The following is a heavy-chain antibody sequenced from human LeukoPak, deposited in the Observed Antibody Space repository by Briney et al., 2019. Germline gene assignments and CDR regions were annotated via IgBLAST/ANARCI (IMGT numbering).Heavy chain of an antibody. D-gene: IGHD5-12*01. CDR2: IHYSGST. Sequence: SKTLSLTCTVSGGSISSYYWSWIRQPPGKGLEWIGYIHYSGSTNYNPSLKSRVTISVDTSKNQFSLRLSSVTAADTAVYYCARVSGYDWASFYDYWGQGTLVTVSS. J-gene: IGHJ4*02. V-gene: IGHV4-59*01. CDR1: GGSISSYY. CDR3: ARVSGYDWASFYDY.